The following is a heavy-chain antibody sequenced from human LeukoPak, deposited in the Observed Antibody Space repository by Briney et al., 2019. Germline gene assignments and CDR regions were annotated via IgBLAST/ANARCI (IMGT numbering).Heavy chain of an antibody. CDR1: GFSLSDDW. V-gene: IGHV3-15*01. J-gene: IGHJ4*02. CDR2: IKHKRDGGTT. D-gene: IGHD5-18*01. CDR3: TREAMGL. Sequence: GGSLRLSCAASGFSLSDDWMSWVRQAPGKGLEWVGRIKHKRDGGTTDYAAPVKGRFTISRDDSKNMLYLEMNSLKIEDTAVYYCTREAMGLWGQGTLVTVSS.